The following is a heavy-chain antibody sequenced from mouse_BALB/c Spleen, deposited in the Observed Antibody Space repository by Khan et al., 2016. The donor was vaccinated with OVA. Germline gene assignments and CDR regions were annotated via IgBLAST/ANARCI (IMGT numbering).Heavy chain of an antibody. Sequence: QVTLKESGPGILQPSQTLNLTCSFSGFSLSASGVSVSWIRQPSGKGLEWLAHIYWDDDKRYNPSLKSRLTISKATSRTQVFLKITSGDTADTATYYCARRPRGVYSDYLFAYWGQGTLVTVSA. CDR3: ARRPRGVYSDYLFAY. J-gene: IGHJ3*01. CDR1: GFSLSASGVS. CDR2: IYWDDDK. V-gene: IGHV8-12*01. D-gene: IGHD2-4*01.